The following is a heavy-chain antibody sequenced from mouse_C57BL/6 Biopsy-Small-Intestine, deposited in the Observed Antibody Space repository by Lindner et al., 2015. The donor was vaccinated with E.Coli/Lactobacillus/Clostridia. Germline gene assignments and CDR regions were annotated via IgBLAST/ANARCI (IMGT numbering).Heavy chain of an antibody. Sequence: VQLQESGAELVKPGASVKLSCTASGFNIRNYYMHWVTQRTDQGLEWIGRIDPGDGESKYAPKFQDKATITADASSNTAYLQLSSLTSEASAVYYCAREFITTLGYYFDYWGHGTTLTVSS. CDR1: GFNIRNYY. D-gene: IGHD1-1*01. CDR3: AREFITTLGYYFDY. V-gene: IGHV14-2*01. CDR2: IDPGDGES. J-gene: IGHJ2*01.